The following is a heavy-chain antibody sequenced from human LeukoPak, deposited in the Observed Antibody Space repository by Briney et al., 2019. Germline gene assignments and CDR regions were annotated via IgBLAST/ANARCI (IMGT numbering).Heavy chain of an antibody. Sequence: SETLSLTCAVSGGSISSGGYYWSWIRQHPGKGLEWIGYISNSGSTYSNPSLKSRVTISLDTSKNQFSLRLSSVTAADTAVYYCARSPGDSLGDWIDPWGQGTLVTVSS. CDR2: ISNSGST. V-gene: IGHV4-31*11. CDR1: GGSISSGGYY. J-gene: IGHJ5*02. CDR3: ARSPGDSLGDWIDP. D-gene: IGHD3-10*01.